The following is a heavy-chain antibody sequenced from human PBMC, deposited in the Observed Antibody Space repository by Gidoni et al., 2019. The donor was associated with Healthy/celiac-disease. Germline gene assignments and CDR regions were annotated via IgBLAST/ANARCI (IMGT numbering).Heavy chain of an antibody. J-gene: IGHJ3*02. CDR3: ARDFSGYCSGGSCYSDHAFDI. CDR2: IYSGGST. Sequence: EVQLVESGGGLVQPGGSLRLSCAASAFTVGSNYLSWVRQAPGKGLGWVSVIYSGGSTYYADSVKGRFTISRHNSKNTLYLQMNSLRAEDTAVYYCARDFSGYCSGGSCYSDHAFDIWGQGTMVTVSS. D-gene: IGHD2-15*01. V-gene: IGHV3-53*04. CDR1: AFTVGSNY.